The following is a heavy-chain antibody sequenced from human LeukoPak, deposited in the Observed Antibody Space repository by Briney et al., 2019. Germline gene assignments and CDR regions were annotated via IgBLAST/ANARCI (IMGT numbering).Heavy chain of an antibody. Sequence: GGSLRLSCAASGFTFSGSAMHWVRQASGKGLEWVGRIRSKANSYATAYAASVKGRFTISRDDSKNTLYLQMNSLRAEDTAVYYCAKSGSQYSSSWYDPLNYYYYYMDVWGKGTTVTISS. V-gene: IGHV3-73*01. CDR1: GFTFSGSA. CDR2: IRSKANSYAT. D-gene: IGHD6-13*01. CDR3: AKSGSQYSSSWYDPLNYYYYYMDV. J-gene: IGHJ6*03.